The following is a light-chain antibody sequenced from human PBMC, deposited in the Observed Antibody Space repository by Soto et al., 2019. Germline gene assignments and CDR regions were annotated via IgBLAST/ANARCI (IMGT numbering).Light chain of an antibody. CDR1: QSISTF. CDR3: QRSNM. J-gene: IGKJ1*01. V-gene: IGKV1-39*01. Sequence: DIQMTQSPSSLSASVGDRVTITCRASQSISTFLNWNQQKPGKAPKLLIFAASNLQSGVPSRFSGSGSGTDFTLTISNLQPEDFATYYCQRSNMFGQGTKVEIK. CDR2: AAS.